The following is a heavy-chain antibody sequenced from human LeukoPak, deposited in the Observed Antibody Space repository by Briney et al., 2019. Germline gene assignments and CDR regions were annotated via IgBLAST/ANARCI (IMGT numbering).Heavy chain of an antibody. V-gene: IGHV1-2*02. CDR1: GYTFTGYY. CDR2: INPNSGGT. D-gene: IGHD6-19*01. J-gene: IGHJ4*02. Sequence: ASVKVSCKASGYTFTGYYMHWVRQAPGQGLEWMGWINPNSGGTNYAQKFQGRVTMTRDTSISTAYMELSRLRSDDTAVYYCARDPRIAVAGTDSRGYWGQGTLVTVSS. CDR3: ARDPRIAVAGTDSRGY.